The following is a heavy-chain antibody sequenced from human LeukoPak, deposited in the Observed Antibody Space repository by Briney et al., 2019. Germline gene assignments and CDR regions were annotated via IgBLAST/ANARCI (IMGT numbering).Heavy chain of an antibody. D-gene: IGHD3-10*01. Sequence: PSQTLSLTCTVSGGSISSGSYYWSWIRQPAGKGLEWIGRIYTSGSTNYNPSLTSRVTISVDTSKNQFSLKLSSVTAADTAVYYCALGSITMVRGVHRKAFDIWGQGTMVTVSS. CDR3: ALGSITMVRGVHRKAFDI. CDR1: GGSISSGSYY. J-gene: IGHJ3*02. CDR2: IYTSGST. V-gene: IGHV4-61*02.